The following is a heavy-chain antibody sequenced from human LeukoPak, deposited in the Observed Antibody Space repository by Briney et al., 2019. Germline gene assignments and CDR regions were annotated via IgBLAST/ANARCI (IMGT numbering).Heavy chain of an antibody. J-gene: IGHJ5*02. CDR1: GFTFTSSA. CDR3: ARASVVYDWFDP. Sequence: GASVKVSCKASGFTFTSSAMQWVRQARGQRLEWIGWIVVGSGNTNYAQKFQGRVTITADESTSTAYMELSSLRSEDTAVYYCARASVVYDWFDPWGQGTLVTVSS. V-gene: IGHV1-58*02. D-gene: IGHD2-8*02. CDR2: IVVGSGNT.